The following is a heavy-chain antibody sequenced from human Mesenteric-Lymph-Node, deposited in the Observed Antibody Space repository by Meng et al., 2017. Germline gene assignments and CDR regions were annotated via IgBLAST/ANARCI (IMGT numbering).Heavy chain of an antibody. Sequence: GESLKISCEASGFTFSAYDMTWVRQAPGKGLECISYISSNGRTISYADSVKGRFTISRDNAKNSLYLQMNSLRAEDTGVYNCARGGTYFDYWGQGTLVTVSS. CDR3: ARGGTYFDY. CDR2: ISSNGRTI. CDR1: GFTFSAYD. J-gene: IGHJ4*02. V-gene: IGHV3-48*03. D-gene: IGHD3-16*01.